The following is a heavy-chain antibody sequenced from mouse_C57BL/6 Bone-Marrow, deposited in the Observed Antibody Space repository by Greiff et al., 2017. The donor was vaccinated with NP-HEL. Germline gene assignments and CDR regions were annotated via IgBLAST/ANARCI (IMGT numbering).Heavy chain of an antibody. D-gene: IGHD1-1*01. CDR3: TTGGSSPDAMDY. CDR2: IDPENGGT. Sequence: EVKLVESGAELVRPGASVKLSCTVSGFTFKDDYMHWVKQRPEQGLEWIGWIDPENGGTDYASKFQGKATITADKSSNTAYLQLSSLTSDDTAVYYCTTGGSSPDAMDYWGQGTAVTVSS. CDR1: GFTFKDDY. V-gene: IGHV14-4*01. J-gene: IGHJ4*01.